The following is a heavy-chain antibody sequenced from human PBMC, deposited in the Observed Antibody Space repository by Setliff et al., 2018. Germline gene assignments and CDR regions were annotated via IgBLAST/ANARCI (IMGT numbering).Heavy chain of an antibody. V-gene: IGHV1-18*01. CDR1: GYNFITTG. Sequence: ASVKVSCKTSGYNFITTGISWVRQAPGQGPEWMGCISPYNGNTNYAQKFQDRVTMTTDTSTATVYMELKNLRSDDTTVYYCARSSGPRVVLAADFDYWGQGTLVTVSS. D-gene: IGHD5-12*01. J-gene: IGHJ4*02. CDR3: ARSSGPRVVLAADFDY. CDR2: ISPYNGNT.